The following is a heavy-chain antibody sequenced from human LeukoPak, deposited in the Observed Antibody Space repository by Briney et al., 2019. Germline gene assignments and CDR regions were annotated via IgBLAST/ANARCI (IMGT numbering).Heavy chain of an antibody. CDR2: IYYSGST. J-gene: IGHJ4*02. V-gene: IGHV4-39*01. D-gene: IGHD6-19*01. CDR1: GGSVGSSSYY. CDR3: ARHEGTSGWPFDY. Sequence: KPSETLSLTCTVSGGSVGSSSYYWGWIRQPPGKGLEWIGNIYYSGSTDCNPSLKSRVTISVDTSKNQFSLKLTSVTAADTAVYYCARHEGTSGWPFDYWGQGTLVTVSS.